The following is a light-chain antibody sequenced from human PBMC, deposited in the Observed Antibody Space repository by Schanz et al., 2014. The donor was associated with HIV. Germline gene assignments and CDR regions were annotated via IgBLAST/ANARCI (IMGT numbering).Light chain of an antibody. Sequence: QSALTQPASVSGSPGQSITISCTGTSSDVGGYNYVSWYQQHPGKAPKLMIYDVTNRPSGVPDRFSGSKSGTSASLAITGLRAGDETDFYCSSYTSNNTVLFGGGTKVTVL. J-gene: IGLJ2*01. CDR1: SSDVGGYNY. CDR3: SSYTSNNTVL. V-gene: IGLV2-14*03. CDR2: DVT.